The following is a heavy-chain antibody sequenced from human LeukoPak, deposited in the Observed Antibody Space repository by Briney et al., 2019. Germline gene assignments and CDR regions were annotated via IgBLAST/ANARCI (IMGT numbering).Heavy chain of an antibody. CDR1: GFTFSSYS. CDR3: ASVGYSSSSGLDP. V-gene: IGHV3-21*01. Sequence: PGGSLRPSCAASGFTFSSYSMNWVRQAPGKGPEWVSSISSSSSYIYYADSVKGRFTISRDNAKNSLYLQMNSLRAEDTAVYYCASVGYSSSSGLDPWGQGTLVTVSS. J-gene: IGHJ5*02. CDR2: ISSSSSYI. D-gene: IGHD6-13*01.